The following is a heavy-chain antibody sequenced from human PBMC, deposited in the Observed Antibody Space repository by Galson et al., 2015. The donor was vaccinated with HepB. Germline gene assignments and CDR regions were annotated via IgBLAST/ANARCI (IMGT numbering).Heavy chain of an antibody. CDR2: ISAYNGNT. CDR1: GYTFTTYG. V-gene: IGHV1-18*04. J-gene: IGHJ4*02. D-gene: IGHD3-3*01. CDR3: ARRQRHTIFGVDYTPCDY. Sequence: SVKVSCKASGYTFTTYGISWVRQAPGQGLEWMGWISAYNGNTNYAQKLQGRVTMTTDTSTSTAYMELRSLRSDNTAVYYCARRQRHTIFGVDYTPCDYWGQGTLVTVSS.